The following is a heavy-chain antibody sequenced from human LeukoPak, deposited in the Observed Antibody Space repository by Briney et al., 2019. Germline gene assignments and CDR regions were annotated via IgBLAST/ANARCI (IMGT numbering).Heavy chain of an antibody. V-gene: IGHV5-51*01. Sequence: GESLKISCKGSGYSFTSYWIGWVRQMPGKGLEWMGIIYPGDSDTRYSPSFQGQVTISADKSISTAYLQWSSLKASDTAMYYCARLPWYYDILAGRLYYYYYMDVWGKGTTVTISS. CDR2: IYPGDSDT. J-gene: IGHJ6*03. D-gene: IGHD3-9*01. CDR1: GYSFTSYW. CDR3: ARLPWYYDILAGRLYYYYYMDV.